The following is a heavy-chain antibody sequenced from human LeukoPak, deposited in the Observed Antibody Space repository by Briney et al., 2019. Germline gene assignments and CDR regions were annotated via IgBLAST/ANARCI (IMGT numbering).Heavy chain of an antibody. J-gene: IGHJ5*02. CDR3: ARDSGSYSAGHGWFDP. CDR1: GFTFSSYA. D-gene: IGHD1-26*01. V-gene: IGHV3-30-3*01. Sequence: PGGSLRLSCAASGFTFSSYAMHWVRQAPGKGLEWVAVISYDGSNKYYADSVKGRFTISRDNSKNTLYLQMNSLRSEDTAVYYCARDSGSYSAGHGWFDPWGQGTLVTVSS. CDR2: ISYDGSNK.